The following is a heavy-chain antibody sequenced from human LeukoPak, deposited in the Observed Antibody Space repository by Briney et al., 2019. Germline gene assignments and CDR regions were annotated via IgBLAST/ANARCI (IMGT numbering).Heavy chain of an antibody. CDR1: GFIFSNYG. Sequence: GGSLRLSCSASGFIFSNYGMYWVRQAPGTGLEFVSAISSDGDNTFYADSVKGRFTISRDNSKSTLYLQMNSLRAEDTAVYYCARVSYYYGSGSYSFFDYWGQGTLVTVSS. V-gene: IGHV3-64*04. CDR3: ARVSYYYGSGSYSFFDY. D-gene: IGHD3-10*01. J-gene: IGHJ4*02. CDR2: ISSDGDNT.